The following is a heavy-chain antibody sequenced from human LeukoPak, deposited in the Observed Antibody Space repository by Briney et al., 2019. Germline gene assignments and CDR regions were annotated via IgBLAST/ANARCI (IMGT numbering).Heavy chain of an antibody. V-gene: IGHV4-39*07. CDR1: GGSISSSSYY. CDR3: ARRYLYYDILTGYQGGAFDI. CDR2: IYYSGST. D-gene: IGHD3-9*01. J-gene: IGHJ3*02. Sequence: PSETLSLTCTVSGGSISSSSYYWGWIRQPPGKGLEWIGSIYYSGSTYYNPSLKSRVTISVDTSKNQFSLKLSSVTAADTAVYYCARRYLYYDILTGYQGGAFDIWGQGTMVTVSS.